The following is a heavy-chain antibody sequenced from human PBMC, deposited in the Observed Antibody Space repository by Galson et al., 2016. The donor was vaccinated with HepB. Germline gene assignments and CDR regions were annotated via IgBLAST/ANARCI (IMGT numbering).Heavy chain of an antibody. J-gene: IGHJ4*02. CDR3: AKELQSGYCRSTDCYGLNY. D-gene: IGHD2-2*01. V-gene: IGHV3-30*18. CDR1: GFTFSNYG. CDR2: TSNDGSNK. Sequence: SLRLSCAASGFTFSNYGMHWVRQAPGKGLEWVAVTSNDGSNKYYADSVKGRFTISRDNSKNTLYLQMNSLRAEDTAVYYCAKELQSGYCRSTDCYGLNYWGQGTLVTVSS.